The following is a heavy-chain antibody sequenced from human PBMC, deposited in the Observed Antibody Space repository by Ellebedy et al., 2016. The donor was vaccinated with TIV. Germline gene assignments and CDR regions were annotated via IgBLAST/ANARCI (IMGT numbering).Heavy chain of an antibody. D-gene: IGHD3-10*01. CDR2: ISSDGSST. Sequence: PGGSLRLSCAASGFTFRNYWMHWVRRAPGKGLVWVSHISSDGSSTSYADSVKGRFTISRDNAKNTLYLQMNSLTVEDTAVYYCAGVIGFGEFAYWGQGALVTVSS. CDR3: AGVIGFGEFAY. CDR1: GFTFRNYW. V-gene: IGHV3-74*01. J-gene: IGHJ4*02.